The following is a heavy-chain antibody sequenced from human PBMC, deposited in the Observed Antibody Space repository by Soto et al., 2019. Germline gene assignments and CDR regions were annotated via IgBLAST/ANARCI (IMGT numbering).Heavy chain of an antibody. Sequence: SETLSLTCTVSGGSISSSSYYWGWIRQPPGKGLEWIGSIYYSGSTYYNPSLKSRVTISVDTSKNQFSLKLSSVTAADTAVYYCARHTLTYYDFWSSLAYFDYWGQGTLVTVSS. CDR1: GGSISSSSYY. V-gene: IGHV4-39*01. D-gene: IGHD3-3*01. CDR2: IYYSGST. CDR3: ARHTLTYYDFWSSLAYFDY. J-gene: IGHJ4*02.